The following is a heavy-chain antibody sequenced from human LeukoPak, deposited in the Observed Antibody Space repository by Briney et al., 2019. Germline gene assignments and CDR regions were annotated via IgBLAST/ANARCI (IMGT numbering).Heavy chain of an antibody. CDR2: ISYDGSNK. Sequence: GGSLRLSCAASGFTFSSYAMHWVRQAPGKGLEWVAVISYDGSNKYYADSVKGRFTISRDNSKNTLYLQMNSLRAEDTAVYYCARDSRPIWFGELLCDYWGQGTLVTVSS. V-gene: IGHV3-30-3*01. D-gene: IGHD3-10*01. J-gene: IGHJ4*02. CDR3: ARDSRPIWFGELLCDY. CDR1: GFTFSSYA.